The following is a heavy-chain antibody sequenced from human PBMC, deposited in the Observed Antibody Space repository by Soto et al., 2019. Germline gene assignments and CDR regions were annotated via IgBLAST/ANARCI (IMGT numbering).Heavy chain of an antibody. CDR1: GFSFNTFD. J-gene: IGHJ5*02. CDR2: ILGRDDTT. CDR3: ARGTGGSRRFDP. V-gene: IGHV3-23*01. D-gene: IGHD3-16*01. Sequence: EVQVLESGGDLVEPGGSLRLSCAASGFSFNTFDMSWVRQAPGKGLEWVSVILGRDDTTYYADSVKGRFTISRDTFKNTVYLQMNNLRAEDTAVYYCARGTGGSRRFDPWGQGTLVTVSS.